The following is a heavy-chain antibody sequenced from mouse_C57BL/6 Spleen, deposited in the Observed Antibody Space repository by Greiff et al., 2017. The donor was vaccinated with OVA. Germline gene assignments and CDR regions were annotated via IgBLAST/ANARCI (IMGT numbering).Heavy chain of an antibody. V-gene: IGHV6-3*01. CDR1: GFTFSNYW. CDR3: TDYGSSYDAMDY. Sequence: LQQSGGGLVQPGGSMKLSCVASGFTFSNYWMNWVRQSPEKGLEWVAQIRLKSDNYATHYAESVKGRFTISRDDSKSSVYLQMNNLRAEDTGIYYCTDYGSSYDAMDYWGQGTSVTVSS. J-gene: IGHJ4*01. D-gene: IGHD1-1*01. CDR2: IRLKSDNYAT.